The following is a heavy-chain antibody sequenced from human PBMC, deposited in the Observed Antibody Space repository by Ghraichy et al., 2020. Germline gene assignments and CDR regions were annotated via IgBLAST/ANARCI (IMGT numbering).Heavy chain of an antibody. J-gene: IGHJ3*02. CDR2: IIPIFGTA. CDR3: ARDYQWLTPGRNDAFDI. CDR1: GGTFSSYA. Sequence: SVKVSCKASGGTFSSYAISWVRQAPGQGLEWMGGIIPIFGTANYAQKFQGRVTITADESTSTAYMELSSLRSEDTAVYYCARDYQWLTPGRNDAFDIWGQGSMVTVSS. V-gene: IGHV1-69*13. D-gene: IGHD6-19*01.